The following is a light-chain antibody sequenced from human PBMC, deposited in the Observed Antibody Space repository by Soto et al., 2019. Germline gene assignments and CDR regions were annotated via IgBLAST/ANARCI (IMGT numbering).Light chain of an antibody. CDR1: SGNIASNY. Sequence: NFMLTQPHSVSESPGKTVSISCTRSSGNIASNYMQWYQQRPGSSPTTVIYEDNQRPSGVPDRFSGSIDSSSNSASLTISGLKTEDEADYYCQSYDSTNWVFGGGTKVTVL. V-gene: IGLV6-57*01. J-gene: IGLJ3*02. CDR3: QSYDSTNWV. CDR2: EDN.